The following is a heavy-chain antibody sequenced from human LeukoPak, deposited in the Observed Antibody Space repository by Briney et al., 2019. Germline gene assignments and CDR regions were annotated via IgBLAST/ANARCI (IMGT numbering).Heavy chain of an antibody. CDR3: ARDTGDGYNY. Sequence: SVKVSCKASGGTFSSYAISWVRQAPGQGLAWMGRIIPILGIANYAQKFQGRVTITADKSTSTAYMELSSLRSEDTAVYYCARDTGDGYNYWGQETLVTVSS. D-gene: IGHD5-24*01. CDR2: IIPILGIA. V-gene: IGHV1-69*04. CDR1: GGTFSSYA. J-gene: IGHJ4*02.